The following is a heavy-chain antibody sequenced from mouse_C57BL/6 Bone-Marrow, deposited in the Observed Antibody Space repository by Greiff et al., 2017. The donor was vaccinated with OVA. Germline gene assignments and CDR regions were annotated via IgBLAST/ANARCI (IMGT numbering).Heavy chain of an antibody. J-gene: IGHJ2*01. D-gene: IGHD2-3*01. CDR1: GFTFSDYY. V-gene: IGHV5-16*01. CDR2: INYDGSST. Sequence: EVQLVESEGGLVQPGSSMKLSCTASGFTFSDYYMAWVRQVPEKGLEWVANINYDGSSTYYLDSLKSRFNISRDNAKNILYLQMSSLKSEDTATYYCARDLGWLLGYFDYWGQGTTLTVSS. CDR3: ARDLGWLLGYFDY.